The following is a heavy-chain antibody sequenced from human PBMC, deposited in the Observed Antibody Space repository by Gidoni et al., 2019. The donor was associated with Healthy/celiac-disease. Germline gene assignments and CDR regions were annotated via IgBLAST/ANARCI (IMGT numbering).Heavy chain of an antibody. D-gene: IGHD1-7*01. CDR3: ARADNWNYVPFDY. Sequence: QVQLQESGPGLVKPSETLSLTCTVSGGSISSYYWSWIRQPPGKGLEWIGYIYYSGSTNYNPSLKSRVTISVDTSKNQFSLKLSSVTAADAAVYYCARADNWNYVPFDYWGQGTLVTVSS. CDR1: GGSISSYY. CDR2: IYYSGST. V-gene: IGHV4-59*01. J-gene: IGHJ4*02.